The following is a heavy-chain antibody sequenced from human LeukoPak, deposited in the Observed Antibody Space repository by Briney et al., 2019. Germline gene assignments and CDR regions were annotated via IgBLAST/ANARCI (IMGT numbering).Heavy chain of an antibody. CDR3: ARGRTTYDFWSGYLRGKDYYMDV. Sequence: KASETLSLTCTVSSGSISTSNYYWGWVRQPPGKALEWIGNIFYSGSTYYNPSLKSRVTISVDTSKNQFSLKLSSVTAADTAVYYCARGRTTYDFWSGYLRGKDYYMDVWGKGTTVTVSS. J-gene: IGHJ6*03. CDR2: IFYSGST. CDR1: SGSISTSNYY. V-gene: IGHV4-39*07. D-gene: IGHD3-3*01.